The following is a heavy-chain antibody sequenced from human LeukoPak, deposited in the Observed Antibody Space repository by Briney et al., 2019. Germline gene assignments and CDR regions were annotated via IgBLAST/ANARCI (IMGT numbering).Heavy chain of an antibody. J-gene: IGHJ3*01. CDR1: GFTLSSYA. Sequence: PGGSLRLSCAASGFTLSSYAMTWVRQAPGKGLEWVANIKQDGSDKYYVDSVKGRFTISRDTAKNSLYLQMNSLRAEDTAVYYCARDVISGGSYSTAFDLWGQGTMVTVSS. D-gene: IGHD3-22*01. V-gene: IGHV3-7*01. CDR2: IKQDGSDK. CDR3: ARDVISGGSYSTAFDL.